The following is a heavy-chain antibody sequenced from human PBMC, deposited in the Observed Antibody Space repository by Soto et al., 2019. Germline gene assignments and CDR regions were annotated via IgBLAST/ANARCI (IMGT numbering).Heavy chain of an antibody. CDR1: GYSFTTNW. D-gene: IGHD6-13*01. J-gene: IGHJ5*01. CDR3: ARLIGSSSWFDS. CDR2: IFPCDSDT. V-gene: IGHV5-51*01. Sequence: GESLKISCKASGYSFTTNWIAWVRQKPGKGLEWMGSIFPCDSDTRYSPSFHGQVTISAXXXIXXXYXQXXXLXASDSAMYYCARLIGSSSWFDSWGQGALVTVSS.